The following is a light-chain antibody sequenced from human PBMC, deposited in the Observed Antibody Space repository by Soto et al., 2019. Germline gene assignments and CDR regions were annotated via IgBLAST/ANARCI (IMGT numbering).Light chain of an antibody. CDR3: SSYAGSNTVL. Sequence: QSALTQPPSASGSPGQSVTISCTGTSSDVGGYNCVSWYQQHPGKAPQLMIYEVTKRPSGVPDRFSGSKSGNTASLTVSGLQAEDEADYYCSSYAGSNTVLFGGGTKLTV. V-gene: IGLV2-8*01. J-gene: IGLJ2*01. CDR2: EVT. CDR1: SSDVGGYNC.